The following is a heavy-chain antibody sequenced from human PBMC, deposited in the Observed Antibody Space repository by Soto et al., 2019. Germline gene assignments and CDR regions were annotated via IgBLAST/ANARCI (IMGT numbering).Heavy chain of an antibody. Sequence: QVQLVESGGGVVQPGRSLRLSCAASGFTFSSYGMHWVRQAPGKGLEWVAVISYDGSNKYYEDSVKGRFTISRDNSKNTLYLQMNSLRAEDTAVYYCAKGWSDYGMDVWGQGTTVTVSS. V-gene: IGHV3-30*18. CDR1: GFTFSSYG. J-gene: IGHJ6*02. CDR3: AKGWSDYGMDV. CDR2: ISYDGSNK. D-gene: IGHD1-26*01.